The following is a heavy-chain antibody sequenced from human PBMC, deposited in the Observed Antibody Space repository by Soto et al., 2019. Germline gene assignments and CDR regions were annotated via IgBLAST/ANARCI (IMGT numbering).Heavy chain of an antibody. V-gene: IGHV1-18*04. CDR1: GYTFSSNG. CDR3: ARLNGYSSGWYDY. J-gene: IGHJ4*02. D-gene: IGHD6-19*01. CDR2: ISTFNGNA. Sequence: ASVKVSCKASGYTFSSNGVSWVRQAPGQGLEWMGWISTFNGNAHYAQKFQGRVTMTTDTSTNTAYMELGSLNSDDTAVYYCARLNGYSSGWYDYWGQGTLVTISS.